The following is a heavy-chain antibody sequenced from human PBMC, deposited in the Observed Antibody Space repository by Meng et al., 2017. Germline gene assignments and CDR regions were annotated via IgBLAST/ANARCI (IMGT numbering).Heavy chain of an antibody. CDR2: IYWDDDT. D-gene: IGHD7-27*01. V-gene: IGHV2-5*02. CDR3: AHRSSAWAFDS. J-gene: IGHJ4*02. CDR1: GFSLSTGGVG. Sequence: QIPLKESGPTLVKPTQNLTLTCTFYGFSLSTGGVGVGWIRQPPGKALEWLALIYWDDDTRYSPSLKSRLSITKDTSKNQVFLTMTNMDPVDTATYYCAHRSSAWAFDSWGQGTLVTVSS.